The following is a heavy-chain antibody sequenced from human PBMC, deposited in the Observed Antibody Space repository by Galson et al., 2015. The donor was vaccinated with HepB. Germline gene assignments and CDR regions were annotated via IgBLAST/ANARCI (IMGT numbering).Heavy chain of an antibody. V-gene: IGHV4-34*01. D-gene: IGHD5-12*01. Sequence: TLSLTCAVYGGSFSGYYWSWIRQPPGKGLEWIGEINHSGSTNYNPSLKSRVTISVDTSKNQFSLKLSSVTAADTAVYYCAPRGHWFDPWGQGTLVTVSS. CDR1: GGSFSGYY. J-gene: IGHJ5*02. CDR3: APRGHWFDP. CDR2: INHSGST.